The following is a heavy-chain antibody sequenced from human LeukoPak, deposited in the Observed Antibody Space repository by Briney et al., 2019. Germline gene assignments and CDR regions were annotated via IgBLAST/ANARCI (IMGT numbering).Heavy chain of an antibody. CDR2: ISGSGGST. CDR3: AKSLPGSYYNFDY. Sequence: GGSLRLSCAASGFTFSSYGMSWVRQAPGKGLEWVSTISGSGGSTYYADSVKGRFTISRDNSKNTLYLQMNSLRAEDTAIYYCAKSLPGSYYNFDYWGQGTLVTVSS. V-gene: IGHV3-23*01. J-gene: IGHJ4*02. CDR1: GFTFSSYG. D-gene: IGHD3-10*01.